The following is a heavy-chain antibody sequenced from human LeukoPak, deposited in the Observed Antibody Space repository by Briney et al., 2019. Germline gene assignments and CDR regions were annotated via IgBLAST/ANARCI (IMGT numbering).Heavy chain of an antibody. CDR3: ASFSPTTVTFDY. Sequence: ASVKVSCKASGYTFTGYYMHWVRQAPGQGLEWMGWISTYNGNTNYAQKLQGRVTMTTDTSTSTAYMELRSLRSDDTAVYHCASFSPTTVTFDYWGQGTLVTVSS. J-gene: IGHJ4*02. CDR2: ISTYNGNT. CDR1: GYTFTGYY. V-gene: IGHV1-18*04. D-gene: IGHD1-1*01.